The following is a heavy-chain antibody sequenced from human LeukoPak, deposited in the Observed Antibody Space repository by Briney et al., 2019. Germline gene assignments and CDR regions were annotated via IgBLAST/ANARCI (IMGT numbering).Heavy chain of an antibody. V-gene: IGHV3-53*01. D-gene: IGHD6-13*01. J-gene: IGHJ6*03. CDR1: GFTVSSNY. CDR2: IYSGGST. Sequence: QSGGSLRLSCAASGFTVSSNYMSWVRQAPGKGLEWVSVIYSGGSTYYADSVKGRFTISRDNSKNTLYLQMNSLRAEDTAVYYCARDGNPGYSPAYYYCYYYMDVWGKGTTVTVSS. CDR3: ARDGNPGYSPAYYYCYYYMDV.